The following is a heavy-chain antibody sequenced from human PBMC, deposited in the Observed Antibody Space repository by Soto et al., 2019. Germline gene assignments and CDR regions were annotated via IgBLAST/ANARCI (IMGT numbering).Heavy chain of an antibody. CDR3: ASSPRGYCSSTSCRELGNYYGMDV. J-gene: IGHJ6*02. CDR2: IHLGGSDT. V-gene: IGHV5-51*01. CDR1: GYSSANFW. Sequence: GESLKISCKASGYSSANFWIGWVRQMPGKGLEWMGFIHLGGSDTRYTPSFHDQVTISAAKSINTAYLQWSSLRASDTAMYYCASSPRGYCSSTSCRELGNYYGMDVWGQGTTVTVSS. D-gene: IGHD2-2*01.